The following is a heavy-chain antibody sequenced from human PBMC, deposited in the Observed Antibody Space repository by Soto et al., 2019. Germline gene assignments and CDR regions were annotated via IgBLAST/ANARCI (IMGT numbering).Heavy chain of an antibody. V-gene: IGHV4-31*03. D-gene: IGHD6-6*01. CDR2: IYYSGST. CDR1: GGSISSGGYY. J-gene: IGHJ6*03. Sequence: QVQLQESGPGLVKPSQTLSLTCTVSGGSISSGGYYWSWIRQHPGKGLEWIGYIYYSGSTYYNPSLKSRVTISVDTSENQFSLKLSSVTAADTAVYYCARVESSSPYYYYMDVWGKGTTVTVSS. CDR3: ARVESSSPYYYYMDV.